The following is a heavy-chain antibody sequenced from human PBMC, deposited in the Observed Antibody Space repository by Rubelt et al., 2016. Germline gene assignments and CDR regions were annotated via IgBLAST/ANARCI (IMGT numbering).Heavy chain of an antibody. J-gene: IGHJ5*02. V-gene: IGHV3-23*01. CDR3: ARGIYGSGYYGNWFDP. CDR1: YA. CDR2: ISGSGGST. D-gene: IGHD3-3*01. Sequence: YAMSWVRQAPGKGLEWVSAISGSGGSTYYADSVKGRFTISRDNSKNTLYLQMNSLRAEDTAVYYCARGIYGSGYYGNWFDPWGQGTLVTVSS.